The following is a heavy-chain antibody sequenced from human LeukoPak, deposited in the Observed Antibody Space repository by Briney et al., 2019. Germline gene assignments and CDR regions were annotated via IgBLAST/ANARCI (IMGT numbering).Heavy chain of an antibody. CDR1: GYTLTSYG. CDR2: ISAYNGNT. CDR3: ASRYCSSTSCSPVLAYGGMDV. V-gene: IGHV1-18*01. D-gene: IGHD2-2*01. J-gene: IGHJ6*02. Sequence: GASVKVSCKASGYTLTSYGISWVRQAPGQGLEWMGWISAYNGNTNYAQKLQGRVTMTTDTSTSTAYMELRSLRSDDTAVYYCASRYCSSTSCSPVLAYGGMDVWGQGTTVTVSS.